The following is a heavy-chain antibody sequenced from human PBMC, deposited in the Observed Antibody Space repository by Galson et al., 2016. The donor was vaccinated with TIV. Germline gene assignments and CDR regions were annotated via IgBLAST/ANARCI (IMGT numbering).Heavy chain of an antibody. V-gene: IGHV3-30*04. J-gene: IGHJ4*02. CDR1: GFIFSMYA. Sequence: SLRLSCAASGFIFSMYAVHWVRQAPGKGLEWVAVISYDGSNKYYADSVKGRFTISRDDPNSTLYLQMKSLRPEDTAIYYCARDKASGIGVVADYWGQGTLVTVSS. CDR2: ISYDGSNK. D-gene: IGHD2-15*01. CDR3: ARDKASGIGVVADY.